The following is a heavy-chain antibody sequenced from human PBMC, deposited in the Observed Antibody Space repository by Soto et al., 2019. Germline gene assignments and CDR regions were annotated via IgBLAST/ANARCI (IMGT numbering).Heavy chain of an antibody. D-gene: IGHD3-10*01. CDR1: GGSFSGYY. CDR2: INHSGST. Sequence: PSETLSXTXAVXGGSFSGYYWSWIRQPPGKGMEWIGEINHSGSTNYNPSLKSRVTISVDTSKNQFSLKLSSVTAADTAVYYCARGTANYYGSGSYNYYYYYYMDVWGKGTTVTVSS. J-gene: IGHJ6*03. CDR3: ARGTANYYGSGSYNYYYYYYMDV. V-gene: IGHV4-34*01.